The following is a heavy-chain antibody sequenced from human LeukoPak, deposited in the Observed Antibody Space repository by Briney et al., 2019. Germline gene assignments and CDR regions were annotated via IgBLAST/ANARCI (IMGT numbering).Heavy chain of an antibody. CDR3: ARAFQSLGGLSLPDY. CDR2: IHPSTGNP. J-gene: IGHJ4*02. CDR1: GYSFTNYA. Sequence: ASAKVSCKASGYSFTNYAMNWVRQAPGQGLEWMGWIHPSTGNPTYAQGFTGRFVFSLDTSVSTTYLQISSLKAKDTAVYFCARAFQSLGGLSLPDYWGQGTLLTVSS. V-gene: IGHV7-4-1*02. D-gene: IGHD3-16*02.